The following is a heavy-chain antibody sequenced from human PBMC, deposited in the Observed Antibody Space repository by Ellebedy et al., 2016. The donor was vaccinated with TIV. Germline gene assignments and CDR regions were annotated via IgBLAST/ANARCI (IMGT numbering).Heavy chain of an antibody. CDR2: IYPGDSDT. D-gene: IGHD1-26*01. CDR1: GYSVTSYW. CDR3: ARRSGSYLDAFDI. V-gene: IGHV5-51*01. Sequence: GESLKISCKGSGYSVTSYWIGRVRQMPGKGLEWMGIIYPGDSDTRYSPSFQGQVTISADKSISTAYLQWSSLKASDTAMYYCARRSGSYLDAFDIWGQGTMVTVSS. J-gene: IGHJ3*02.